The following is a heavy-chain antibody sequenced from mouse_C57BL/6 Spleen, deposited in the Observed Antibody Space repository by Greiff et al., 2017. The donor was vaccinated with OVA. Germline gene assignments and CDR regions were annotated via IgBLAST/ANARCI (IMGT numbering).Heavy chain of an antibody. Sequence: QVQLKESGAELARPGASVKLSCKASGYTFTSYGISWVKQRTGQGLEWIGEIYPRSGNTYYNEKFKGKATLTADKSSSTAYMELRSLTSEDSAVYFCARGDSSGNYAMDYWGQGTSVTVSS. CDR2: IYPRSGNT. CDR1: GYTFTSYG. D-gene: IGHD3-2*02. V-gene: IGHV1-81*01. CDR3: ARGDSSGNYAMDY. J-gene: IGHJ4*01.